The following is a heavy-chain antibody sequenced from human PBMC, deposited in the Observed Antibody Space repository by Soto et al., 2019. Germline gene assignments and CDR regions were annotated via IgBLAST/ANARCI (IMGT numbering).Heavy chain of an antibody. CDR1: GASISSGGYY. J-gene: IGHJ5*02. CDR2: IYHSGST. CDR3: AREGRAFDENWFDP. D-gene: IGHD6-13*01. V-gene: IGHV4-31*03. Sequence: SETLSLTCTVYGASISSGGYYWSWIRQHPGKGLEWIGYIYHSGSTYYNPSLESRVTISVDTSKNQFSLNLNSVTAADTAVYYCAREGRAFDENWFDPWGQGTLVTVSS.